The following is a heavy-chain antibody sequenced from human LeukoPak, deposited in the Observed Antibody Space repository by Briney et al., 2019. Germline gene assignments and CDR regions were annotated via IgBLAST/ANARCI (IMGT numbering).Heavy chain of an antibody. CDR3: ARPCSSTSCQFYDAFDI. J-gene: IGHJ3*02. V-gene: IGHV1-2*06. CDR2: INPNSAGT. CDR1: GYTFTDYY. Sequence: ASVKVSCKASGYTFTDYYMHWVRQAPGQGLEWMGRINPNSAGTNYAQKFQGRVTMTRDTSIRTAYMDLSRLTSDDTAVYYCARPCSSTSCQFYDAFDIWGQGTMVTVSS. D-gene: IGHD2-2*01.